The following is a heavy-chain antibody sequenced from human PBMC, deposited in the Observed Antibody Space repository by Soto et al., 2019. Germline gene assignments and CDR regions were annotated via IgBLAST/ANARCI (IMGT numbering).Heavy chain of an antibody. CDR2: ISSSSSYI. D-gene: IGHD4-17*01. CDR1: GFTFSSYS. J-gene: IGHJ4*02. CDR3: ARARGAVTTLVDY. Sequence: EVQLVESGGGLVKPGGSLRLSCEASGFTFSSYSMNWVRQAPGKGLEWVSSISSSSSYIYYADSVKGRFTISRDNAKNSLYLQMNRLRAEDTAVYYCARARGAVTTLVDYWGQGTLVTVSS. V-gene: IGHV3-21*01.